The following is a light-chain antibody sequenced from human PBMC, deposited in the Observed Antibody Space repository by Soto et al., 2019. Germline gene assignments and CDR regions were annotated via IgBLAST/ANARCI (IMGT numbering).Light chain of an antibody. V-gene: IGKV3-15*01. J-gene: IGKJ1*01. CDR3: EEYNTWPWT. Sequence: ETLITQSPATLSVSPGESATLSCRASQSVNNNLAWYQQKLGQAPKVLIYGASTRATGIPARFTGSGSGTEFILTITSLQSEDSAVYYCEEYNTWPWTFGQGTKVDI. CDR1: QSVNNN. CDR2: GAS.